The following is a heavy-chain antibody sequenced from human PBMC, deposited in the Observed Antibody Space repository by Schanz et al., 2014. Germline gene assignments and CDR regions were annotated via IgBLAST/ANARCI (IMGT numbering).Heavy chain of an antibody. V-gene: IGHV3-23*01. Sequence: EVQLLESGGGLVQPGGSLRLSCVASGFTFFGSFAMSWVRQAPGKGLEWVSGMSGSGSTADYADSVKGRFNMSRDNSKKTLYLQMNRLRADDSGVNDCEKDLYNYGISDAWGQGTLVTVSS. J-gene: IGHJ5*02. D-gene: IGHD3-16*01. CDR3: EKDLYNYGISDA. CDR1: GFTFFGSFA. CDR2: MSGSGSTA.